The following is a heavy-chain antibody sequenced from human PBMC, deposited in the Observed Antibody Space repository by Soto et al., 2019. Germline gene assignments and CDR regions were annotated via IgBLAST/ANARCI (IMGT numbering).Heavy chain of an antibody. CDR2: INPILSMS. Sequence: QVQLVQSGAEVKKPGSSVRVSCKASGATFTFYSINWVRQAPGLGLEWMGRINPILSMSNYAQRFQGRVTLTTDXXTSTAYMELSSLRSEDTAMYYCASSYGSGYRAFDYWGQGALVTVSS. V-gene: IGHV1-69*02. CDR1: GATFTFYS. D-gene: IGHD3-10*01. CDR3: ASSYGSGYRAFDY. J-gene: IGHJ4*02.